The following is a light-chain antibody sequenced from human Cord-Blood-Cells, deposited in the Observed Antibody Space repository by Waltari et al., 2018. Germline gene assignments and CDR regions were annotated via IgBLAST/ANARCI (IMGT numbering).Light chain of an antibody. CDR1: SSDVGGYNY. V-gene: IGLV2-11*01. CDR3: CSYACSYKV. Sequence: QSALTQPRSVSGSPGQSVTISCTGTSSDVGGYNYVSWYQQHPGKAPKLIVYDVSKRPSGVPDRFSGYKSGNTASLTISGLQAEDEADYYGCSYACSYKVFGGGTKLTVL. J-gene: IGLJ3*02. CDR2: DVS.